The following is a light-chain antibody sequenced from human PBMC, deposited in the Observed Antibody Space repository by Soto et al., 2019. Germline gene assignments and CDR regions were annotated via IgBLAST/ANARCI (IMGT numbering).Light chain of an antibody. J-gene: IGKJ4*01. Sequence: DIHLTQSPSFLSASVGDRVTITCRPSQAVPKNMAWYQQKPGKPPKLLIYEESTLHSGVPSRFSGRKSGTQFTLTIDSLQPEDFATYYCQQVKTYPRTFGGGTKVYIK. CDR3: QQVKTYPRT. CDR2: EES. CDR1: QAVPKN. V-gene: IGKV1-9*01.